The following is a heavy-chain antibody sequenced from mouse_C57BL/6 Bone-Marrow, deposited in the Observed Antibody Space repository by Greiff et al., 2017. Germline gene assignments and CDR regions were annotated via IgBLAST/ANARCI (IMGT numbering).Heavy chain of an antibody. V-gene: IGHV5-4*01. Sequence: DVQLVESGGGLVKPGGSLTLSCAASGFTFSSYAMSWVRQTPEQRLEWVATISDGGSYTYYPDNVKGRFTLSRDNAKNNLYLQMCHLKSEDTAMYYCARELRTDFDYWGQGTTLTVSS. J-gene: IGHJ2*01. D-gene: IGHD1-1*01. CDR1: GFTFSSYA. CDR3: ARELRTDFDY. CDR2: ISDGGSYT.